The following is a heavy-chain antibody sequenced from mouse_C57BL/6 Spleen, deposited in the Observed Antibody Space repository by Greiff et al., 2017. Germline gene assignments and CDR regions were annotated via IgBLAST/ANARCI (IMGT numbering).Heavy chain of an antibody. CDR2: IWSGGST. V-gene: IGHV2-2*01. CDR1: GFSLTSSG. Sequence: VQLVESGPGLVQPSQSLSITCTVSGFSLTSSGVHWVRQSPGKGLEWLGVIWSGGSTDYNAAFISRLSISKDNSKSQVFLKMNSLQADDTAIYYCARRNNYDRYFDVWGTGTTVTVSS. J-gene: IGHJ1*03. CDR3: ARRNNYDRYFDV. D-gene: IGHD2-12*01.